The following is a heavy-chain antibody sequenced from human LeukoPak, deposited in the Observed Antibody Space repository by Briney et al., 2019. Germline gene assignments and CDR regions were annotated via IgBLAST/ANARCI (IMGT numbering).Heavy chain of an antibody. CDR2: ISSGSSYI. V-gene: IGHV3-21*01. CDR3: AREVGATTP. D-gene: IGHD1-26*01. J-gene: IGHJ5*02. CDR1: GFTFSTYS. Sequence: GGSLRLSCAASGFTFSTYSMNWVRQAPGKGLEWVSYISSGSSYIYYADSVKGRFIISRDNAKNSLYLQMNSLRAEDTAVYYCAREVGATTPWGQGTLVTVSS.